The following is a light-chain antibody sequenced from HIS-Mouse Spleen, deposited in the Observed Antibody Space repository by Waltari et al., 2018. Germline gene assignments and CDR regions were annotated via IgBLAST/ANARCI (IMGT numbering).Light chain of an antibody. J-gene: IGKJ2*01. CDR2: DAS. Sequence: DIQMTQSPSSLSASVGDRVTITCQASQDISNYLNWYQQKPGKAPKLLIYDASNLETGVPSRFSGSGSGTDFTFTISSLQPEDIATYYCQQYDNLLPAYTFGQGTKLEIK. V-gene: IGKV1-33*01. CDR1: QDISNY. CDR3: QQYDNLLPAYT.